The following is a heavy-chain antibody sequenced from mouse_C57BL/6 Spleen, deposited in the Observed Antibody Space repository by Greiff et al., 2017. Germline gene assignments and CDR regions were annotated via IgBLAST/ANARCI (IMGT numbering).Heavy chain of an antibody. Sequence: QVQLQQSGAELVKPGASVKLSCKASGYTFTEYTIHWVKQRSGQGLEWIGWFYPGSGSIKYNEKFKDKATLTADKSSSTVYMELSRLTSEVSAVYFCARHGLYYYGSTPGYWYFDVWGTGTTVTVSS. CDR1: GYTFTEYT. CDR3: ARHGLYYYGSTPGYWYFDV. CDR2: FYPGSGSI. D-gene: IGHD1-1*01. J-gene: IGHJ1*03. V-gene: IGHV1-62-2*01.